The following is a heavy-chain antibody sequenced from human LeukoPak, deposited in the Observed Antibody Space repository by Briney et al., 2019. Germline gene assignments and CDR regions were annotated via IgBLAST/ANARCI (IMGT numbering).Heavy chain of an antibody. CDR3: ARDTWIQRWSHWFDP. CDR2: IYYSEST. J-gene: IGHJ5*02. Sequence: SETLSLTCTFSGGSISSHYWSWIRQPPGKGLEWIGYIYYSESTNYNPSLKSRVTISVDTSKNQFSLKLSSVTAADTAMYYCARDTWIQRWSHWFDPWGQGTLVTVSS. CDR1: GGSISSHY. V-gene: IGHV4-59*11. D-gene: IGHD5-18*01.